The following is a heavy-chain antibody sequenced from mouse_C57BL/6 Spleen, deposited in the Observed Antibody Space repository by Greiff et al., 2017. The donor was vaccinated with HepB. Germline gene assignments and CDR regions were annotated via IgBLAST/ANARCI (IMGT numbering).Heavy chain of an antibody. J-gene: IGHJ4*01. D-gene: IGHD2-4*01. V-gene: IGHV10-1*01. CDR3: VRHEAYDYDVGYAMDY. CDR2: IRSKSNNYAT. Sequence: EVKLVESGGGLVQPKGSLKLSCAASGFSFNTYAMNWVRQAPGKGLEWVARIRSKSNNYATYYADSVKDRFTISRDDSESMLYLQMNNLKTEDTAMYYCVRHEAYDYDVGYAMDYWGQGTSVTVSS. CDR1: GFSFNTYA.